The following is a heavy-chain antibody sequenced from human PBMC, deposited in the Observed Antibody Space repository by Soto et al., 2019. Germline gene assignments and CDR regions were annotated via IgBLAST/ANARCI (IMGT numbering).Heavy chain of an antibody. CDR2: INHSGST. CDR1: GGSFSGYY. J-gene: IGHJ1*01. Sequence: QVQLQQWGAGLLKPSETLSLTCAVYGGSFSGYYWSWIRQPPGKGLEWIGEINHSGSTNYNPSLTSRVTISVHTSKNQFSLKLSAVTAADTAVSDCARDKFPAMVRGVNVGFQHWGQGTLVTVSS. V-gene: IGHV4-34*01. CDR3: ARDKFPAMVRGVNVGFQH. D-gene: IGHD3-10*01.